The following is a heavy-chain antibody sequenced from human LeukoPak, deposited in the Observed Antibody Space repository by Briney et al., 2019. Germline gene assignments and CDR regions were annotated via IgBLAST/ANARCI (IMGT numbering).Heavy chain of an antibody. CDR2: IYYSGST. V-gene: IGHV4-39*07. CDR3: ARGSSRGAVAGSNWFDP. Sequence: SETLSLTCTVSGGSISSSSYYWGWIRQPPGKGLEWIGSIYYSGSTYYNPSLKSRVTISVDTSKNQFSLKLSSVTAADTAVYYCARGSSRGAVAGSNWFDPWGQGTLVTVSS. J-gene: IGHJ5*02. CDR1: GGSISSSSYY. D-gene: IGHD6-19*01.